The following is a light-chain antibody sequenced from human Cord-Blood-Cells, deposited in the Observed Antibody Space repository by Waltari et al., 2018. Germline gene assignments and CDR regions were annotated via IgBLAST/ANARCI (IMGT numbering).Light chain of an antibody. CDR2: DVS. CDR1: SSDVGGYNY. CDR3: CSYAGSYTHVV. Sequence: QSALTQPRSVSGSPGQSVTISCTGTSSDVGGYNYVSWYQQHPGKAPKLMIYDVSKRPSRVPDRFSGSKSCNTASLTISGLQAEDEADYYCCSYAGSYTHVVFGGGTKLTVL. J-gene: IGLJ2*01. V-gene: IGLV2-11*01.